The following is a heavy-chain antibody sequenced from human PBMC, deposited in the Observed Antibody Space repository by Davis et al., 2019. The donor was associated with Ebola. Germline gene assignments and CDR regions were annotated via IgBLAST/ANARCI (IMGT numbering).Heavy chain of an antibody. V-gene: IGHV1-18*04. CDR3: ARDSFCTYGVCNDRDFDY. Sequence: ASVKVSCKTSGYPFTSSGVTWVRQAPGQGLQWMGWISPHNGNTKYAEKFQGRVTITTDTSTSTAYMELRSLGSDDTAIYYCARDSFCTYGVCNDRDFDYWGQGTLVAVSS. CDR1: GYPFTSSG. J-gene: IGHJ4*02. D-gene: IGHD2-8*01. CDR2: ISPHNGNT.